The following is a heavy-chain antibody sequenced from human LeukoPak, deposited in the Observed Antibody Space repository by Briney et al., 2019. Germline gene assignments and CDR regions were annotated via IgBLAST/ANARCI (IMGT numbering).Heavy chain of an antibody. CDR1: GYTFTSYY. V-gene: IGHV1-46*01. D-gene: IGHD3-22*01. J-gene: IGHJ5*02. Sequence: ASVKVSCKASGYTFTSYYMQWVRQAPGQGLEWMGIINPSGGSTSYAQKFQGRVTMTRDTSTSTVYMELSSLRSEDTAVYYCAREGTDDSSGYYWGWFDPWGQGTLVTVSS. CDR3: AREGTDDSSGYYWGWFDP. CDR2: INPSGGST.